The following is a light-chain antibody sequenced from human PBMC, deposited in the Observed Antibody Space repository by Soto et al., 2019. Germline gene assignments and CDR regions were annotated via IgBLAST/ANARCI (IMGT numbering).Light chain of an antibody. Sequence: IVIAQSPGTLSETPGERATLSCRASQSVTTQLALYAQKPGQAPRLIIHGASSRATGIPDRFSGSGSGTDFTLTISRLEPEDFAVYYCQQYGSSPLTFGGGSKVAI. CDR2: GAS. CDR3: QQYGSSPLT. V-gene: IGKV3-20*01. J-gene: IGKJ4*01. CDR1: QSVTTQ.